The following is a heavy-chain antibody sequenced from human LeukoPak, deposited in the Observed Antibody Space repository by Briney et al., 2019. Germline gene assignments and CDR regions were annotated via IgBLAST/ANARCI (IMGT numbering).Heavy chain of an antibody. CDR2: INSDGSST. CDR1: GFTFSSYW. CDR3: AREGVNWNDWRYFDY. D-gene: IGHD1-1*01. V-gene: IGHV3-74*01. Sequence: PGGSLRLSCAASGFTFSSYWMHWVRQAPGKGLVWVSRINSDGSSTSYADSVKGRFTISRDNAKNTLYLQMNSLRAEDTAVYYCAREGVNWNDWRYFDYWGQGTLVTVSS. J-gene: IGHJ4*02.